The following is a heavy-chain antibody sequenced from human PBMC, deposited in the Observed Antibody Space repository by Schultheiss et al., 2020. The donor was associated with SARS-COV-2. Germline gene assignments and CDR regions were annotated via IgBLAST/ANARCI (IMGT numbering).Heavy chain of an antibody. CDR3: ARSKQQLGYWYFDL. CDR1: GFTFSSIE. J-gene: IGHJ2*01. V-gene: IGHV3-48*03. CDR2: ISSSSSAI. Sequence: GGSLRLSCVGSGFTFSSIEMNWVRQAPGKGPEWVSYISSSSSAIYYADSVKGRFTISRDNAKNSLDMQMNSLRVEDTAVYYCARSKQQLGYWYFDLWGRGTLVTVSS. D-gene: IGHD6-13*01.